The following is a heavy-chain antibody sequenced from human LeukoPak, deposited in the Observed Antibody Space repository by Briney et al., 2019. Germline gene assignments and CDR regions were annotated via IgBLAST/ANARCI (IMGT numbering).Heavy chain of an antibody. CDR2: INPNSGGT. J-gene: IGHJ4*02. V-gene: IGHV1-2*06. D-gene: IGHD6-13*01. Sequence: ASVKVSCKASGYTFTGYYMHWVRHAPGQGLEWMGRINPNSGGTNYAQKFQGRVTMTRDTSISTAYMELSRLRSDDTAVYYCARDISGYSSSWYPDYWGQGTLVTVSS. CDR1: GYTFTGYY. CDR3: ARDISGYSSSWYPDY.